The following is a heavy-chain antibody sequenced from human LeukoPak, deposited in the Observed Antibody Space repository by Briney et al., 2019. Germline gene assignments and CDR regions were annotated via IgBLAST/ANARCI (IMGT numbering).Heavy chain of an antibody. D-gene: IGHD5-18*01. V-gene: IGHV3-30-3*01. Sequence: PGGSLRLSCAASGFTFSSYAMHWVRQAPGKGLEWVAVISYDGSNKYYADSVKGRFTISRDNSKNTLYLQMNSLRAEDTAVYYCAKDSNCYGLIVRNLNYWGQGALVTVSS. CDR3: AKDSNCYGLIVRNLNY. CDR1: GFTFSSYA. CDR2: ISYDGSNK. J-gene: IGHJ4*02.